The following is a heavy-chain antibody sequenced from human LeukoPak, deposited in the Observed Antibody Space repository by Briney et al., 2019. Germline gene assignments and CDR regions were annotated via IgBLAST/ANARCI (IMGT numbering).Heavy chain of an antibody. D-gene: IGHD2-2*01. J-gene: IGHJ3*02. Sequence: SQTLSLTCAISGDSVSSNSAAWNWIRQSPSRGLEWLGRTYYRSKWYNDYAVSVKSRITINPDTSKNQLSLQLNSVTPEDTAVYYCAQGYCSSTSCLGLYAFDIWGQGTMVTVSS. CDR2: TYYRSKWYN. V-gene: IGHV6-1*01. CDR3: AQGYCSSTSCLGLYAFDI. CDR1: GDSVSSNSAA.